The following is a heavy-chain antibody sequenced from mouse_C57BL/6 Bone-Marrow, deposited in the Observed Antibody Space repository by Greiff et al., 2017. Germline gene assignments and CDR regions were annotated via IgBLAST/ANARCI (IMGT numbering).Heavy chain of an antibody. V-gene: IGHV1-69*01. J-gene: IGHJ4*01. D-gene: IGHD1-2*01. CDR1: GYTFTSYW. Sequence: QVQLQQPGAELVMPGASVKLSCKASGYTFTSYWMHWVKQRPGQGLEWIGEIDPSDSYTNYNQKFKGKSTLTVDKSSSTAYMQLSSLTSEYSAVYYCARRRRLRDAMDYWGQGTTVTVSS. CDR2: IDPSDSYT. CDR3: ARRRRLRDAMDY.